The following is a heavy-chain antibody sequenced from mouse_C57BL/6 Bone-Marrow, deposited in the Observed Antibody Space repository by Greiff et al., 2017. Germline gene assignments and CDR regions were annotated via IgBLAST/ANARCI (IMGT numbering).Heavy chain of an antibody. CDR3: ARARGQLRLREGPAMDY. V-gene: IGHV1-9*01. CDR2: ILPGGGST. CDR1: GYTFTGYW. Sequence: QVQLQQSGAELMKPGASVKLSCKATGYTFTGYWIEWVKQRPGHGLEWIGEILPGGGSTNYNEKFKGKATFTADTSSNTAYMQLSSLTTEDSAIXYRARARGQLRLREGPAMDYWGQGTSVTVSS. J-gene: IGHJ4*01. D-gene: IGHD3-2*02.